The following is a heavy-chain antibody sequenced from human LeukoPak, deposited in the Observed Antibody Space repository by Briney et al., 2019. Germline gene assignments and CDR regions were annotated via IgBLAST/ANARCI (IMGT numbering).Heavy chain of an antibody. D-gene: IGHD1-14*01. CDR3: ARGKPVADNYYYGMDV. V-gene: IGHV1-69*01. Sequence: SVKVSCKASGGTFSIYAISRVRQAPGQGLEWMGGIIPIFGTANYAQKFQGRVTITADESTSTAYMELSSLRSEDTAVYYCARGKPVADNYYYGMDVWGQGTTVTVSS. J-gene: IGHJ6*02. CDR1: GGTFSIYA. CDR2: IIPIFGTA.